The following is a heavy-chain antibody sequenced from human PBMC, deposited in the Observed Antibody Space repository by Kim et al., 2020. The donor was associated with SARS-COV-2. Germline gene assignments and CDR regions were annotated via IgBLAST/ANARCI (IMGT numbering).Heavy chain of an antibody. D-gene: IGHD6-19*01. CDR1: GFTFIGST. Sequence: GGSLRLSCAASGFTFIGSTMHWVRQASGKGLEWVGRIRSKANSYATAYAASVKNRFTISRDDSKNTAYLQMNSLKTEDTAVYYCTRVNPIAGGWYDAFD. CDR2: IRSKANSYAT. V-gene: IGHV3-73*01. J-gene: IGHJ3*02. CDR3: TRVNPIAGGWYDAFD.